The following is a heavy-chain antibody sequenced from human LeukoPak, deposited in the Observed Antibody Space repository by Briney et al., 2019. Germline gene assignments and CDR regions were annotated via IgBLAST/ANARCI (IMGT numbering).Heavy chain of an antibody. V-gene: IGHV1-18*01. Sequence: ASVKVSCKASGYTFTSYGISWVRQAPGQGLEWMGWISAYNGNTNYAQKLQGRVTMTTDTSTSTAYMELRSLRSDDTAVYYCARGFSYASSGYYSDYWGQGTLVTVSS. CDR1: GYTFTSYG. D-gene: IGHD3-22*01. CDR3: ARGFSYASSGYYSDY. CDR2: ISAYNGNT. J-gene: IGHJ4*02.